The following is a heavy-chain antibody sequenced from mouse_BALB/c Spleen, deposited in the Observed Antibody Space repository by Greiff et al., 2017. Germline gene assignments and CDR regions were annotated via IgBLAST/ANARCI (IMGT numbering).Heavy chain of an antibody. V-gene: IGHV5-6-3*01. CDR3: ARNNWDRYFDY. Sequence: EVKLVESGGGLVQPGGSLKLSCAASGFTFSSYGMSWVRQTPDKRLELVATINSNGGSTYYPDSVKGRFTISRDNAKNTLYLQMSSLKSEDTAMYYCARNNWDRYFDYWGQGTTLTVSS. CDR1: GFTFSSYG. J-gene: IGHJ2*01. D-gene: IGHD4-1*01. CDR2: INSNGGST.